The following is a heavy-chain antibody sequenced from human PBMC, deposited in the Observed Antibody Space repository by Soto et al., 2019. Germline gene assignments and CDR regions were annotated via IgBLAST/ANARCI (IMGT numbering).Heavy chain of an antibody. D-gene: IGHD3-10*01. CDR1: GFTFNNYG. J-gene: IGHJ4*02. Sequence: QVQLVESGGGVVQPGRSLRLSCAASGFTFNNYGIHWVRQAPGKGLEWVAVIAYDGDDKYYADSVKGRFTISRDNSRNTLYLQTNSLRPENTAMYYCAKEGIELWSAFDYWGQGTLVTVSS. V-gene: IGHV3-30*18. CDR3: AKEGIELWSAFDY. CDR2: IAYDGDDK.